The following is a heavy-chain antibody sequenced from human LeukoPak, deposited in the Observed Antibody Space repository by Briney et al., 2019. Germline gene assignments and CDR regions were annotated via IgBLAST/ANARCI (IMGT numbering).Heavy chain of an antibody. D-gene: IGHD3-3*01. V-gene: IGHV4-34*01. CDR2: ITHSGST. Sequence: SGTLSLTCAVYGGSFSGYYWSWIRQPPGKGLEWIGEITHSGSTNYNPSLKSRVTISVGTSKNQFSLKLSSVTAADTAVYYCARGQGITIFGVVIKSSNWFDPWGQGTLVTVSS. CDR1: GGSFSGYY. CDR3: ARGQGITIFGVVIKSSNWFDP. J-gene: IGHJ5*02.